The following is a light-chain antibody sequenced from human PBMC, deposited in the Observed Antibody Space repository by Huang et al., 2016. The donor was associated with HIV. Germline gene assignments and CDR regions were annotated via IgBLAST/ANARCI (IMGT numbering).Light chain of an antibody. J-gene: IGKJ1*01. V-gene: IGKV3-20*01. Sequence: ELVLTQSPGTLFLSPGERATLSCRASQIVSSSYVAWYQQKPGQAPRLVIDGASSRATGSPDRFSGSGSGTAFTLTISRLEPEDFAVYYCQQYGTSPQTFGQGTKVEIK. CDR2: GAS. CDR3: QQYGTSPQT. CDR1: QIVSSSY.